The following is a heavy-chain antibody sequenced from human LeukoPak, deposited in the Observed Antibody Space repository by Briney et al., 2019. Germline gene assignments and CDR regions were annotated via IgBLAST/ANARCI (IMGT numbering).Heavy chain of an antibody. CDR3: ARSPFLGSYYMDV. CDR2: IKQDGSEK. Sequence: GGSLRLSCAASGFTFSSYWMSWVRQAPGKGLEWVAIIKQDGSEKYYVDSVKGRFTISRDHAKNSLDLQMNSLRAEDTAVYYCARSPFLGSYYMDVWGKGTTVTVSS. J-gene: IGHJ6*03. V-gene: IGHV3-7*01. CDR1: GFTFSSYW. D-gene: IGHD2/OR15-2a*01.